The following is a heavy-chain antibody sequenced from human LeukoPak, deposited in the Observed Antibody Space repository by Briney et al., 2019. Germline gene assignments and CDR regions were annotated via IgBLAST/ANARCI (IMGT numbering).Heavy chain of an antibody. V-gene: IGHV4-34*01. Sequence: PSETLSLTCAVYGGSFSGYYWSWIRQPPGKGLEWIGEINHSGSTNYNPSLKSRVTISVDTSKNQFSLKLSSVTAADTAVYYCARGIPRVRGVTKKWFDPWGQGTLVTVSS. D-gene: IGHD3-10*01. CDR1: GGSFSGYY. J-gene: IGHJ5*02. CDR2: INHSGST. CDR3: ARGIPRVRGVTKKWFDP.